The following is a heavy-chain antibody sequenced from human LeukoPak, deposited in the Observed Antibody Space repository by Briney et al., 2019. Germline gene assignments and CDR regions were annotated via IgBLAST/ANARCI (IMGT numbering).Heavy chain of an antibody. CDR3: TTDMKIVVVPPAFGGIDY. CDR2: IKSKTDGGTT. D-gene: IGHD2-2*01. CDR1: GFTFSNAW. Sequence: GGSLRLSCAASGFTFSNAWMSWVRQAPGKGLEWVCRIKSKTDGGTTDYAAPVKGRFTISRDDSKNTLYLQMNSLKTEDTAVYYCTTDMKIVVVPPAFGGIDYWGQGALVTVSS. V-gene: IGHV3-15*01. J-gene: IGHJ4*02.